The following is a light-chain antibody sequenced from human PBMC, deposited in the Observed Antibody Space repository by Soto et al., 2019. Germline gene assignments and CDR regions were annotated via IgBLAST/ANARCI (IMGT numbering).Light chain of an antibody. V-gene: IGLV2-14*01. Sequence: QSVLTQPASVSGSPGQSITISCTGTSNDVGAYNYVAWYQHHPGKAPKLLVYEIINRPSGVSNRFSGYQSGNTASLTISGLQPEDEAEYYCSSYTTTRTLVFGTGTKVPVL. CDR3: SSYTTTRTLV. J-gene: IGLJ1*01. CDR2: EII. CDR1: SNDVGAYNY.